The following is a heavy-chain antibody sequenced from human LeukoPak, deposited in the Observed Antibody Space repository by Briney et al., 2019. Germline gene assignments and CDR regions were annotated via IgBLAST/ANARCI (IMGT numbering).Heavy chain of an antibody. CDR3: AKDSGIAVAGTLRAFDI. J-gene: IGHJ3*02. V-gene: IGHV3-23*01. CDR1: GFTFSSYA. D-gene: IGHD6-19*01. CDR2: IGSSGDST. Sequence: GGSLRLSCAASGFTFSSYAMSWVRQAPGKGLEWVSTIGSSGDSTYYAGSVKGRFTISRDNSKNTLYLQMNSLTAEDTAVYYCAKDSGIAVAGTLRAFDIWGQGTMVTVSS.